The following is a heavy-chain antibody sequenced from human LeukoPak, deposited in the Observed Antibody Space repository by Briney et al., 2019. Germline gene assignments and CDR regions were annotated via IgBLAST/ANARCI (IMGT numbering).Heavy chain of an antibody. CDR3: ARAPIISGWFDY. V-gene: IGHV3-9*01. Sequence: PGGSLRLSCAASGFTFNDYAMHWVRQAPGKGLEWVSVISWNSGGIAYADSVKGRFTISRDNAKNSLYLQMNSLRAEDTAVYYCARAPIISGWFDYWGQGTLVTVSS. D-gene: IGHD6-19*01. CDR2: ISWNSGGI. CDR1: GFTFNDYA. J-gene: IGHJ4*02.